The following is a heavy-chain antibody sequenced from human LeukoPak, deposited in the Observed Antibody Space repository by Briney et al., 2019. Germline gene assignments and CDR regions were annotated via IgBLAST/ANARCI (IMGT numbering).Heavy chain of an antibody. Sequence: GGSLRLSCAASGFTFDDYAMHWVRQAPGKGLEWVSLISGDVGSTYYADSVKGRFTISRDNSKNSLYLQMNSLRTEDTALYYCAKSGAEQQLVSSDYYYYYGMDVWGQGTTVTVSS. D-gene: IGHD6-13*01. V-gene: IGHV3-43*02. CDR1: GFTFDDYA. J-gene: IGHJ6*02. CDR2: ISGDVGST. CDR3: AKSGAEQQLVSSDYYYYYGMDV.